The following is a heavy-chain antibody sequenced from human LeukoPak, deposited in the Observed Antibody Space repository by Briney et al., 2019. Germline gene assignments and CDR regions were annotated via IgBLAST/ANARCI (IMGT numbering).Heavy chain of an antibody. D-gene: IGHD2-21*01. CDR3: TRGNSGFNS. CDR2: IYHSGST. J-gene: IGHJ4*02. CDR1: GGSISSSNW. Sequence: SETLSLTCAVSGGSISSSNWWSWVRQPPGKGLEWIGEIYHSGSTNYNPSLKSRVTISVDKSKNQFSLQLNSVTPEDTAVYYCTRGNSGFNSWGEGTLVTVSS. V-gene: IGHV4-4*02.